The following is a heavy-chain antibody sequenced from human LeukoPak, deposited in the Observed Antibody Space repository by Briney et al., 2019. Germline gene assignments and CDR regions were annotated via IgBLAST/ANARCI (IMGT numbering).Heavy chain of an antibody. CDR1: GGSISSYY. Sequence: SETLSLTCTVSGGSISSYYWSWIRQPPGKGLEWIGYIYYSGSTNYNPSLKSRVTISVDTSKNQFSLKLSSVNAADTAVYYCASYYYDSSGYYLDYWGQGTLVTVSS. CDR2: IYYSGST. V-gene: IGHV4-59*01. D-gene: IGHD3-22*01. J-gene: IGHJ4*02. CDR3: ASYYYDSSGYYLDY.